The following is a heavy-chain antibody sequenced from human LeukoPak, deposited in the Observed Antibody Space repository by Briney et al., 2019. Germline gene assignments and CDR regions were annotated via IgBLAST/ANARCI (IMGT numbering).Heavy chain of an antibody. CDR3: ARVAVAATDAFDI. V-gene: IGHV3-7*04. Sequence: GGSLRLSCAVSGFTFSSYWMSWVRQAPGKGLEWVASIKQDGSEIQYVDSVKGRFTISRDNAKNSLYLQMNSLRVEDTAVYYCARVAVAATDAFDIWGQGTMVTVSS. CDR2: IKQDGSEI. CDR1: GFTFSSYW. J-gene: IGHJ3*02. D-gene: IGHD6-19*01.